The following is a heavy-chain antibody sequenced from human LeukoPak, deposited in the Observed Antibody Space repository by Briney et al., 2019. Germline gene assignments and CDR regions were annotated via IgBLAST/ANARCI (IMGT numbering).Heavy chain of an antibody. J-gene: IGHJ3*02. CDR3: VRHLSAGRPAFDI. Sequence: PSETLSPTCTFPGASTNINYWGCIGHPPGKGRGWIGYIYSGSTNYNPSLKSRVTISVDTSNNKFSLKLTSLTAADTAVYYCVRHLSAGRPAFDIWGQGTMVTVSS. D-gene: IGHD2-15*01. CDR1: GASTNINY. V-gene: IGHV4-59*08. CDR2: IYSGST.